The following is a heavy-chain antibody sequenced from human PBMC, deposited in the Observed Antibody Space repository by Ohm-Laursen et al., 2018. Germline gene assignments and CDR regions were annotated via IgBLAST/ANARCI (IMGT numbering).Heavy chain of an antibody. V-gene: IGHV1-69*13. CDR2: IIPIFGTA. CDR3: ASHTYDSSGYYGRVGY. Sequence: EASVKVSCKASGGTFSSYAISWVRQAPGQGLEWMGGIIPIFGTANYAQKFQGRVTITADESTSTAYMELSSLRSEDTAVYYCASHTYDSSGYYGRVGYWGQGTLVTVSS. CDR1: GGTFSSYA. J-gene: IGHJ4*02. D-gene: IGHD3-22*01.